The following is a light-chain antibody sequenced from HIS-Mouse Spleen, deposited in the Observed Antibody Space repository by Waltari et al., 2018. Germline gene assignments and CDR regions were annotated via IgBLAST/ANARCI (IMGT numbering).Light chain of an antibody. Sequence: DIQLTQSPSFLSASVGDSVTITCRASQGISSYLAWYQQKPGKAPKLLIYAASTLQSGVPSRCSGSGSGTEFTLTISSLQPEDFATYYCQQLKSYPPTFGQGTKVEIK. CDR1: QGISSY. J-gene: IGKJ1*01. V-gene: IGKV1-9*01. CDR2: AAS. CDR3: QQLKSYPPT.